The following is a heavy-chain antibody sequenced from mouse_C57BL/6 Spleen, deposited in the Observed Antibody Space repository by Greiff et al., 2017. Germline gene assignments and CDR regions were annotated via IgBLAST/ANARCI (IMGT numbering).Heavy chain of an antibody. CDR1: GFTFSNYW. CDR2: IRLKSDNYTT. Sequence: EVQVVESGGGLVQPGGSMKLSCVASGFTFSNYWMNWVRQSPEKGLEWVAQIRLKSDNYTTHYAESVKGRFTISRDAPKSSVYLQIDNLRAEDTDIYYCTGLYCCGSSYRYFDVWGTGTTVTVSS. D-gene: IGHD1-1*01. CDR3: TGLYCCGSSYRYFDV. J-gene: IGHJ1*03. V-gene: IGHV6-3*01.